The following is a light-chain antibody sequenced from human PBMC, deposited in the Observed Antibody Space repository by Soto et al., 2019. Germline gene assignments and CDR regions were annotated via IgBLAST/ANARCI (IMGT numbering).Light chain of an antibody. CDR1: SSDIGRYNY. CDR2: DVS. CDR3: SSYTSTTVE. J-gene: IGLJ2*01. V-gene: IGLV2-14*01. Sequence: QSALTQPASVSGSPGQSITISCTGTSSDIGRYNYVSWYQQHPGKAPKVIIYDVSNRPSGVSNRFSGSKSGNTASLTISGLQAEDEADYYCSSYTSTTVEFGGGTKLTVL.